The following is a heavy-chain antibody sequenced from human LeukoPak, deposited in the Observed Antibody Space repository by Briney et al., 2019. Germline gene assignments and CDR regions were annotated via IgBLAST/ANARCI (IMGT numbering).Heavy chain of an antibody. V-gene: IGHV3-30*02. CDR1: GFTFSSYG. D-gene: IGHD6-13*01. CDR2: IRYDGSNK. Sequence: PGGSLRLSCAASGFTFSSYGMHWVRQAPGKGLEWVAFIRYDGSNKYYADSVKGRFTISRDNSKNTLYLQMNSLRAEDTAVYYCAKDISSSWYGAPYYFDYWAREPWSPSPQ. CDR3: AKDISSSWYGAPYYFDY. J-gene: IGHJ4*02.